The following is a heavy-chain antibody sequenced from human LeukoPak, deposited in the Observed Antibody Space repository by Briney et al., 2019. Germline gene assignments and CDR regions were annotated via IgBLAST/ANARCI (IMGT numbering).Heavy chain of an antibody. CDR3: ARVGYSYGLDP. CDR2: MYYTGST. V-gene: IGHV4-59*11. J-gene: IGHJ5*02. Sequence: SETLSLTCTVSGASISRHYWSWIRQSPGKGLEWIGYMYYTGSTSYNPSLKSRVTMSIDTSKNQFSLKLSSVTAADTAVYYCARVGYSYGLDPWGQGTLVTVSS. D-gene: IGHD5-18*01. CDR1: GASISRHY.